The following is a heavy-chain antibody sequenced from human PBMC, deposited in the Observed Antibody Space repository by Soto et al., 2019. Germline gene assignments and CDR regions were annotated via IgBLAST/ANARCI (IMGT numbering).Heavy chain of an antibody. J-gene: IGHJ5*02. Sequence: GGSLRLSCAAAGFTFSSYAMSWVRQAPGKGLEWVSAISGSGGSTYYADSVKGRFTISRDNSKNTLYLQMNSLRAEDTAVYYCAKAKPYYDSSGYYFGPFAWGQGTLVTVSS. CDR2: ISGSGGST. V-gene: IGHV3-23*01. D-gene: IGHD3-22*01. CDR3: AKAKPYYDSSGYYFGPFA. CDR1: GFTFSSYA.